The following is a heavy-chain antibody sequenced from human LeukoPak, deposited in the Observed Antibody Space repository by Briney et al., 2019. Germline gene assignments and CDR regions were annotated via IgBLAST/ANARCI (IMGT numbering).Heavy chain of an antibody. Sequence: QPGGSLRLSCAASGFTFSSFATSWVRQAPGKGLEWVSGISASGGSTYYADSVKGRFTISRDNSKNTLYLQMNSLRAEDTAVYYCAKGFYDNSASGVFDIWGQGTMVTVSS. D-gene: IGHD3-22*01. CDR2: ISASGGST. CDR3: AKGFYDNSASGVFDI. CDR1: GFTFSSFA. V-gene: IGHV3-23*01. J-gene: IGHJ3*02.